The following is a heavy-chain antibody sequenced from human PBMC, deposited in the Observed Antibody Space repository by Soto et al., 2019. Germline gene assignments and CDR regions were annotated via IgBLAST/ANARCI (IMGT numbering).Heavy chain of an antibody. J-gene: IGHJ4*02. CDR3: AKDVYGSGSYYDS. CDR2: IAYDGSNK. CDR1: GFTFSNYG. Sequence: VGSLRLSCAASGFTFSNYGMHWVRQAPGKGLEWVAVIAYDGSNKYYGDSVKGRFTISRDNSKSKLYLQMNSLRADDTAVYYCAKDVYGSGSYYDSWGQGTLVTVSS. V-gene: IGHV3-30*18. D-gene: IGHD3-10*01.